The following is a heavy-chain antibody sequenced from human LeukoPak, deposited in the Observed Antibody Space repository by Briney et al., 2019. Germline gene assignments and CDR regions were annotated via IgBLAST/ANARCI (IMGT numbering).Heavy chain of an antibody. V-gene: IGHV4-59*01. Sequence: PSETLSLTCTVSGGSISSYYWSWIRQPPGKGLEWIGYIYYSGSTNYNPSLKSRVTISVDTSKNQFSLKLSSVTAADTAVYYCARGGRIQLWLRGGGGNDAFDIWGQGTMVTVSS. J-gene: IGHJ3*02. CDR3: ARGGRIQLWLRGGGGNDAFDI. CDR2: IYYSGST. D-gene: IGHD5-18*01. CDR1: GGSISSYY.